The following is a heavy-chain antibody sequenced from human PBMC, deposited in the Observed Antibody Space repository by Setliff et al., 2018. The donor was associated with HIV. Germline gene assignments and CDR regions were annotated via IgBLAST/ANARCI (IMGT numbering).Heavy chain of an antibody. V-gene: IGHV3-30*02. J-gene: IGHJ4*02. D-gene: IGHD2-2*01. Sequence: GGSLRLSCAASGFTFSSFGMHWVRQAPGKGLEWVSFIQYDGSNKYYAESVKGRFTISRDNSKSTLYLQMNSLRPEDRAVYYCAKDTSPQPPDFDSWGQGTPVTVSS. CDR3: AKDTSPQPPDFDS. CDR1: GFTFSSFG. CDR2: IQYDGSNK.